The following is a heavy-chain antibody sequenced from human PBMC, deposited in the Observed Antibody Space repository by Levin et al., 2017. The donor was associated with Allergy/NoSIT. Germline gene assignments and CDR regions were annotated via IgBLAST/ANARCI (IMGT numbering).Heavy chain of an antibody. J-gene: IGHJ4*02. D-gene: IGHD6-13*01. CDR1: GFSFRSFG. CDR3: AKDVVFGTSSWSLDF. CDR2: ISYDGSDT. V-gene: IGHV3-30*18. Sequence: SCAASGFSFRSFGMHWARQAPGKGLEWLAVISYDGSDTYYADSVKGRFTISRDNAKNTLYLQMNSLRREDAAVYYCAKDVVFGTSSWSLDFWGQGILVTVSS.